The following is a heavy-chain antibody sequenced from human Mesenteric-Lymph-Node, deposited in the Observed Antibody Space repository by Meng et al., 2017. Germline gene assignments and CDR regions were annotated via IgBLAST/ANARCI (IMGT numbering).Heavy chain of an antibody. CDR2: IHYSGTT. CDR1: GWSFSGYY. Sequence: QVVLQPGGAGRLKPSGALALTCPVYGWSFSGYYWSWIRQPPGKGLEWIGYIHYSGTTYYNPSLKSRIAISLDTSKNQFSLNLNSVTAADAAVYYCARDSPGGYGYFDSWGQGTLVTVSS. CDR3: ARDSPGGYGYFDS. J-gene: IGHJ4*02. D-gene: IGHD5-12*01. V-gene: IGHV4-34*11.